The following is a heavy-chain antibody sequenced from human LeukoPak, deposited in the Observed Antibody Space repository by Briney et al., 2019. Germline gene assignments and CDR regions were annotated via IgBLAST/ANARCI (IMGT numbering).Heavy chain of an antibody. J-gene: IGHJ4*02. CDR1: GGTFSSYA. D-gene: IGHD5-24*01. CDR2: IIPIFGRT. V-gene: IGHV1-69*01. CDR3: ARDLGSRDGYNPPNLFDD. Sequence: SVKVSCKASGGTFSSYAISWVRQAPGQGLEWMGGIIPIFGRTNYAQKFQGRVTLTADESTSTAYMELSSLRSEDTAVYYCARDLGSRDGYNPPNLFDDWGQGTLVTVSS.